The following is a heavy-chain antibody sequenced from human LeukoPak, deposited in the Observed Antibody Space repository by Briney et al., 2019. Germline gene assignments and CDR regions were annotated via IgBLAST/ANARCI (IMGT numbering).Heavy chain of an antibody. CDR3: ARGIHCTNGVCYTGESWFDP. CDR2: IIPIFGTA. Sequence: ASVKVSCKASGGTFSSYAISWVRQAPGQGLEWMGGIIPIFGTANYAQKFQGRVTITADESTSTAYMELSSLRSEDTAVYYCARGIHCTNGVCYTGESWFDPWGQGTLVTVSS. CDR1: GGTFSSYA. J-gene: IGHJ5*02. V-gene: IGHV1-69*01. D-gene: IGHD2-8*01.